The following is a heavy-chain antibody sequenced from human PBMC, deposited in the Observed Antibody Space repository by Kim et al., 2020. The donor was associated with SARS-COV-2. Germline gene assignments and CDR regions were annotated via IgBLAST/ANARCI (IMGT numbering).Heavy chain of an antibody. J-gene: IGHJ6*02. V-gene: IGHV3-53*01. D-gene: IGHD3-10*01. CDR2: IYSGGST. CDR1: GFTVSSNY. Sequence: GGSLRLSCAASGFTVSSNYMSWVRQAPGKGLEWVSVIYSGGSTYYADSVKGRFTISRDNSKNTLYLQMNSLRAEDTAVYYCARDDVYYGSGSYFGNYYYGMDVWGQGTTVTVSS. CDR3: ARDDVYYGSGSYFGNYYYGMDV.